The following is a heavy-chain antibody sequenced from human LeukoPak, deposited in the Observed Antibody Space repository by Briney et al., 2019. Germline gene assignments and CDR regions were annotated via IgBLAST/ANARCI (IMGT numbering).Heavy chain of an antibody. CDR3: ARDLLAVAGRKADAFDI. CDR2: IYTSGST. D-gene: IGHD6-19*01. Sequence: SETLSLTCTVSGGSISSYYWSWIRQPAGKGLEWIGRIYTSGSTNYNPSLKSRVTMSVDTSKNQFSLKLSSVTAADTAVYYCARDLLAVAGRKADAFDIWGKGTMVTVSS. J-gene: IGHJ3*02. V-gene: IGHV4-4*07. CDR1: GGSISSYY.